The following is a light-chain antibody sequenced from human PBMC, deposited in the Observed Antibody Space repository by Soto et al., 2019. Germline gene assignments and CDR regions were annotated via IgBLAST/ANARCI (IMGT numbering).Light chain of an antibody. CDR1: SSDVGGYNY. J-gene: IGLJ3*02. CDR3: SSYAGSNLGV. CDR2: EVS. Sequence: QAVVTHPPSASGSPGQSVTISCTGTSSDVGGYNYVAWYQQHPGKASKLMIYEVSKRPSGVPDRFSGSKSGNTASLTVSGLQAEDEADYYCSSYAGSNLGVFGGGTKVTVL. V-gene: IGLV2-8*01.